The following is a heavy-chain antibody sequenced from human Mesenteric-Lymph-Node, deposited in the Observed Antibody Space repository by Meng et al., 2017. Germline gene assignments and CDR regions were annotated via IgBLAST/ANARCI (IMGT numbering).Heavy chain of an antibody. CDR2: INHSGST. D-gene: IGHD3-22*01. V-gene: IGHV4-34*01. Sequence: SQTLSLTCAVYGGSFSGYYWSWIRQPPGKGLEWIGEINHSGSTNYNPSLKSRVTISVDTSKNQFSLKLSSVTAADTAVYYCAGDQYYDSSGYLFGAPPTHYFDYWGQGTLVTVSS. J-gene: IGHJ4*02. CDR1: GGSFSGYY. CDR3: AGDQYYDSSGYLFGAPPTHYFDY.